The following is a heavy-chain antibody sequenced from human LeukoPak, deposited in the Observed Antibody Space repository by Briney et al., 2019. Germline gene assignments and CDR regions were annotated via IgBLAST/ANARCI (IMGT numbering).Heavy chain of an antibody. CDR3: ARDSRSYERSGYYHFDY. J-gene: IGHJ4*02. Sequence: SGTLSLTCAVSGGSISGFYWSWIRQPPGKGLDWIGYIYYSGSTNYNPSLKSRVTISQDTSKNQFSLKLTSVTAADTAVYYCARDSRSYERSGYYHFDYWGQGSLVTVSS. V-gene: IGHV4-59*01. CDR1: GGSISGFY. CDR2: IYYSGST. D-gene: IGHD3-22*01.